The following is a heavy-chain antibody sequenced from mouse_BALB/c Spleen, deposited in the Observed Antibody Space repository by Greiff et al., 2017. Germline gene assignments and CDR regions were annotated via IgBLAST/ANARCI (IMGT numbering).Heavy chain of an antibody. CDR2: IWRGGST. CDR3: AKNPGGYYGYLDY. D-gene: IGHD1-1*01. V-gene: IGHV2-5-1*01. J-gene: IGHJ2*01. CDR1: GFSLTSYG. Sequence: QVQLQQSGPSLVQPSQSLSITCTVSGFSLTSYGVHWVRQSPGKGLEWLGVIWRGGSTDYNAAFMSRLSITKDNSKSQVFFKMNSLQADDTAIYYCAKNPGGYYGYLDYWGQGTTLTVSS.